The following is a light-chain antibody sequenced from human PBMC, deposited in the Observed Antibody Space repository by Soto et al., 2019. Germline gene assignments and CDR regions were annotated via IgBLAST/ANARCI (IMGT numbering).Light chain of an antibody. Sequence: EIVLTQSAGTLSLSPGERATLSCRASQSVDSSCLAWYQQTPGQAPSLLIYGASSRATGTPDRCSGSGSGTDFTLTISRLEPEDFAVYYCQQYGSSPFTFGPGTKVDI. CDR3: QQYGSSPFT. V-gene: IGKV3-20*01. CDR1: QSVDSSC. CDR2: GAS. J-gene: IGKJ3*01.